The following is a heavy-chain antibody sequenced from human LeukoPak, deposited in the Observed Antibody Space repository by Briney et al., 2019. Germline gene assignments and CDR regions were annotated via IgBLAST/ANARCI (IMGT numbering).Heavy chain of an antibody. D-gene: IGHD1-26*01. V-gene: IGHV1-18*01. CDR2: INAYNGNT. J-gene: IGHJ3*02. CDR1: GYTFTIYG. Sequence: ASVKVSCKASGYTFTIYGISWVRQAPGQGLEYMGWINAYNGNTNYAQKFQGRVTMTTDTSTSTAYMELRSLRSDDTAVYYCARQLEVGASDPDAFDIWGQGTMVTV. CDR3: ARQLEVGASDPDAFDI.